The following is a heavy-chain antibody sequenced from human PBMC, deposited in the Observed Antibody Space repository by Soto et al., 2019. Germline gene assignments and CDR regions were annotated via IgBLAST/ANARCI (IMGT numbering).Heavy chain of an antibody. Sequence: SQTLSLTCVISGDSVCSSSVAWNWVMQSPSRGLEWLGRTYYRSRWYSDFAVSVRGRIVINADTSKNQFSLQLNSVTPEDTAVYFCARSEEDSDYYYYGLDVWGQGTTVTVAS. CDR3: ARSEEDSDYYYYGLDV. J-gene: IGHJ6*02. V-gene: IGHV6-1*01. CDR2: TYYRSRWYS. CDR1: GDSVCSSSVA. D-gene: IGHD2-15*01.